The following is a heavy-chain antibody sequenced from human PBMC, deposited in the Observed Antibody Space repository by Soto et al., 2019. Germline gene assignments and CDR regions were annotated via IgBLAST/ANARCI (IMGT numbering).Heavy chain of an antibody. CDR1: GFTFSSYA. D-gene: IGHD2-15*01. J-gene: IGHJ3*02. CDR2: ISGRGVTT. Sequence: EMQLLESGGDLVQPGGSLRLSCAASGFTFSSYAMTWVRQAPGKGLEYVSAISGRGVTTYYADSMKGRFTISRDNSKNTLYLQLNSLRADAPAVYYCAKDRDDIGMVDAFEIWGQGTMVTVSS. V-gene: IGHV3-23*01. CDR3: AKDRDDIGMVDAFEI.